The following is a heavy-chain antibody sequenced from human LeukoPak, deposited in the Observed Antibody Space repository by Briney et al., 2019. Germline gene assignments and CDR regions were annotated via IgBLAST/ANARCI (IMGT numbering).Heavy chain of an antibody. CDR1: GGSLSNYF. D-gene: IGHD4-23*01. CDR3: TRHPGGNAAHRFDY. J-gene: IGHJ4*02. CDR2: IYSSGST. V-gene: IGHV4-59*08. Sequence: SETLSLTCTVSGGSLSNYFWSWIRQPPGTGLEWIGYIYSSGSTHYNPSLQSRVTISVDTSKNQFSLNLNSVTAADAAVYYCTRHPGGNAAHRFDYWGQGFLVTVSS.